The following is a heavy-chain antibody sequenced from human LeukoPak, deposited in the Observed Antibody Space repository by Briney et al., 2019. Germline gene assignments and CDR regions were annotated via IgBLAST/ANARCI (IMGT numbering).Heavy chain of an antibody. D-gene: IGHD6-13*01. J-gene: IGHJ2*01. CDR2: ISAYNGNT. CDR1: GYTFTSYG. Sequence: GASVKVSCKASGYTFTSYGISWVRQAPGQGLEWMGWISAYNGNTNYAQKLQGRVTMTTDTSTSTAYMELRSLRSDDTAVYYCAWSIAAAGTRYFDLWGRGTLVTVSS. CDR3: AWSIAAAGTRYFDL. V-gene: IGHV1-18*01.